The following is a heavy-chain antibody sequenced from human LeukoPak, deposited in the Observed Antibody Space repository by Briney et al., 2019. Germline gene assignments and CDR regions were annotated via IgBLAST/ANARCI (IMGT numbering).Heavy chain of an antibody. V-gene: IGHV3-74*01. CDR1: GFTLITYG. CDR3: AGGFTYFDY. J-gene: IGHJ4*02. Sequence: PGGSLRLSCAASGFTLITYGMHWVRQTPGKGLVWVSNIKSDDSSTTYADSVKGRFTISRDNAKNTVYLQMNSLRAEDTAVYYCAGGFTYFDYWGQGTLVTVSS. CDR2: IKSDDSST.